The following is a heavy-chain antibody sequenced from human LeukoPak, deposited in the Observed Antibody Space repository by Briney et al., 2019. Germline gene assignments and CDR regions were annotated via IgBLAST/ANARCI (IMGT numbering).Heavy chain of an antibody. V-gene: IGHV3-30*18. Sequence: GGSLRLSCAASGFTFSSYGMHWVRQAPGKGLEWVAVISYDGSNKYYADSVKGRFTISRDNSKDTLYLQMHSLRAEDTAVYYCAKEDYDILTGYYDHDYWGQGTLVTVSS. D-gene: IGHD3-9*01. CDR2: ISYDGSNK. J-gene: IGHJ4*02. CDR1: GFTFSSYG. CDR3: AKEDYDILTGYYDHDY.